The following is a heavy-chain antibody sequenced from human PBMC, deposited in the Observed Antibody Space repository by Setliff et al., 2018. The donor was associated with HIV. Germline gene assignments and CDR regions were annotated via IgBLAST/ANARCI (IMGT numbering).Heavy chain of an antibody. D-gene: IGHD3-22*01. J-gene: IGHJ4*02. CDR1: GGTFSSYA. Sequence: GASVKVSCKASGGTFSSYAISWVRQAPGQGLEWMGGIIPILGIANYAQKFQGRVTITADKSTSTAYMELSSLRSEDTAVYYCARDVYYDSSGYYFNGGFDYWGQGTLVTVSS. CDR2: IIPILGIA. CDR3: ARDVYYDSSGYYFNGGFDY. V-gene: IGHV1-69*10.